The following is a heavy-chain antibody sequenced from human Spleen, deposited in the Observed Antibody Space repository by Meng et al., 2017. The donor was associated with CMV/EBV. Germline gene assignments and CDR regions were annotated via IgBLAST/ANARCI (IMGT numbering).Heavy chain of an antibody. Sequence: GESLKISCAASGFTFSSYAMHWVRQAPGKGLEWVALISYDGSNKYYADSVKGRFTISRDNSKNTLYLQMNSLRAEDTAVYYCVREDYGDYFFDTWGQGTLVTVSS. D-gene: IGHD4-17*01. V-gene: IGHV3-30-3*01. CDR1: GFTFSSYA. J-gene: IGHJ4*02. CDR3: VREDYGDYFFDT. CDR2: ISYDGSNK.